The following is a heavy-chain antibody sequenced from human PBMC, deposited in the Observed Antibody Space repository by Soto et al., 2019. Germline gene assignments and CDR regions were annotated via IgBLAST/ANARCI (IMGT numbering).Heavy chain of an antibody. Sequence: QVQLQESGPGLVKPSQTLSLTCTVSGGSISDGAYYWSWIRQPPGKGLEWIGHIYDSGNTYNNPSLKSRLTISVDTSKNHFSLNLNSVTAADTAVYYCASGLSGDKVDQWGQGTLVTVPS. CDR2: IYDSGNT. D-gene: IGHD2-21*01. J-gene: IGHJ4*02. CDR3: ASGLSGDKVDQ. V-gene: IGHV4-30-4*01. CDR1: GGSISDGAYY.